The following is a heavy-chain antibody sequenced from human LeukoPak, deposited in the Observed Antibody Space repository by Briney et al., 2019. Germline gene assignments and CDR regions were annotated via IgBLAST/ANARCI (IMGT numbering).Heavy chain of an antibody. V-gene: IGHV4-38-2*01. D-gene: IGHD5-12*01. CDR3: ARVRHLFAGGRHSGYRGGFDY. CDR1: GYSISSGYY. CDR2: IYHGGST. Sequence: PSETLSLTCAVSGYSISSGYYWGWIRQPPGRGLEWIGSIYHGGSTYYNPSLKSRVTISVDTSKNQFSLKLSSVTAADTAVYYCARVRHLFAGGRHSGYRGGFDYWGQGTLVTVSS. J-gene: IGHJ4*02.